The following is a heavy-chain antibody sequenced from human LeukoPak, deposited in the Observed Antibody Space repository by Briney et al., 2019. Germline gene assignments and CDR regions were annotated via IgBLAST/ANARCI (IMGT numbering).Heavy chain of an antibody. D-gene: IGHD3-10*01. J-gene: IGHJ4*02. CDR3: ARARYYYGSGSYYYYFDY. Sequence: PSETLSLTCTVSGGSISSYYWSWIRQPPGKGLEWIGYIYYSGSTNYNPSLKSRVSISVDTSKKQFSLKPSSVTAADTAVYYCARARYYYGSGSYYYYFDYWGQGTLVTVSS. V-gene: IGHV4-59*01. CDR1: GGSISSYY. CDR2: IYYSGST.